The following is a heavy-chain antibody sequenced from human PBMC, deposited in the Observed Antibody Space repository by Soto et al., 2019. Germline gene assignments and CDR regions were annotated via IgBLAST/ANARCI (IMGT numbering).Heavy chain of an antibody. V-gene: IGHV1-18*01. J-gene: IGHJ5*02. Sequence: QVHLVQSGVEVKTPGASVKLSCQASGYTFFTYDISWVRQAPGQRLEWMGWISTYSGDTKYAQKFKGRVTMTTDTSTATAYLELRSLRSDDTAVYYCARHHGPTTSENWFGPWGQGTLVSVSS. D-gene: IGHD5-12*01. CDR3: ARHHGPTTSENWFGP. CDR1: GYTFFTYD. CDR2: ISTYSGDT.